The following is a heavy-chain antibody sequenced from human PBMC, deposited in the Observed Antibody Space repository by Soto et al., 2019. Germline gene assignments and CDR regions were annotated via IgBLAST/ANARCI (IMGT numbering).Heavy chain of an antibody. Sequence: QVQLVQSGAEVKKPGSSVKVSCKASGGTFSSYTISWVRQAPGQGLEWMGRIIPILGIANYAQKFQGRVTITADKATSTAYMELSSLRSEDTAVYYCAREVATPDYFDYWGQGTLVTVSS. CDR2: IIPILGIA. CDR3: AREVATPDYFDY. D-gene: IGHD5-12*01. V-gene: IGHV1-69*08. CDR1: GGTFSSYT. J-gene: IGHJ4*02.